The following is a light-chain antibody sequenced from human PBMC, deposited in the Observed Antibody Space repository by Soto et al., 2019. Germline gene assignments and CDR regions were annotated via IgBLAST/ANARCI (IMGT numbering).Light chain of an antibody. Sequence: EIVLTQSPGTLSLSPGERATLSCRASQSVTSNYLAWYQQKPGRAPGLLIYDTSTRASGVPGRFSGSGSGTEFTLTISRLEPEDFAVYYCQQYGTSPQTFGQGTKVDIK. J-gene: IGKJ1*01. CDR2: DTS. CDR3: QQYGTSPQT. V-gene: IGKV3-20*01. CDR1: QSVTSNY.